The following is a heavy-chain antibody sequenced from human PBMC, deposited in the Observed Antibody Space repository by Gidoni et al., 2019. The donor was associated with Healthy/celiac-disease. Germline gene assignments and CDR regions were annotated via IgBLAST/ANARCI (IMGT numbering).Heavy chain of an antibody. Sequence: EVQLVESGVGLVQPGGSLKLSCAASGFTFSGSVMHWVRPASGKGLDWVGRIRSKANNYATAYAASVKGRFTISRDDSKNTAYLQTNSLKTEDTAVYYCTRPSPVYDFWSGYYGNDAFDIWGQGAMVTVSS. D-gene: IGHD3-3*01. CDR2: IRSKANNYAT. CDR3: TRPSPVYDFWSGYYGNDAFDI. V-gene: IGHV3-73*02. J-gene: IGHJ3*02. CDR1: GFTFSGSV.